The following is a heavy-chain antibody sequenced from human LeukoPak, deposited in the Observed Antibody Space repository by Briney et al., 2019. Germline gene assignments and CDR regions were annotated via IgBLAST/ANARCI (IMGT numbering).Heavy chain of an antibody. J-gene: IGHJ5*02. CDR1: GGSISGYY. CDR3: ARLHSSRAEEFDP. Sequence: SETLSPTCTVSGGSISGYYWSWIRQSPGKGLEWIGYIYYTGITAYNPSLGSRVTTSVDRSNNQFSLRLTSVTAADTAVYYCARLHSSRAEEFDPWGQGTLVTVSS. CDR2: IYYTGIT. V-gene: IGHV4-59*01.